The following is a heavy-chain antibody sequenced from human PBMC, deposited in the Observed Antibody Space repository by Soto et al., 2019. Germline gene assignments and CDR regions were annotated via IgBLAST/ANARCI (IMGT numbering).Heavy chain of an antibody. CDR1: GYTFTSYD. V-gene: IGHV1-8*01. Sequence: VASVKVSCKASGYTFTSYDINWVRQATGQGLEWMGWMNPNSGNTGYAQKFQGRVTMTRNTSISTAYMELSSLRSEDTAVYYCARVLSWASYYDFWSCYYNYYYYGMDVWGQGTTVTVSS. J-gene: IGHJ6*02. CDR2: MNPNSGNT. D-gene: IGHD3-3*01. CDR3: ARVLSWASYYDFWSCYYNYYYYGMDV.